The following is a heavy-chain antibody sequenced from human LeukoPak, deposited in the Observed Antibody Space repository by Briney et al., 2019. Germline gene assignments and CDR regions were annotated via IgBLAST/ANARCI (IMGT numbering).Heavy chain of an antibody. D-gene: IGHD3-10*01. Sequence: GGSLRLSCAASGFTFSSYAMSWVRQAPGKGLEWVSAISGSSGSTYYADSVKGRFTISRDNSKNTLYLQMNSLRAEDTAVYYCAKDRTITMVRGLTGHRQYYFDYWGQGTLVTVSS. J-gene: IGHJ4*02. V-gene: IGHV3-23*01. CDR1: GFTFSSYA. CDR3: AKDRTITMVRGLTGHRQYYFDY. CDR2: ISGSSGST.